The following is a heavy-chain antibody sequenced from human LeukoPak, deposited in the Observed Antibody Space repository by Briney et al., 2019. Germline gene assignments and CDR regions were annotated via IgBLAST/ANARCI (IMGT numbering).Heavy chain of an antibody. V-gene: IGHV3-53*01. Sequence: GESLSLSCAASGFTVSSNYMSWVRQAPGKGMEWDSVIYSGGSTYYADSVKGRFTISRDNSKNTLYLLMNSLRGEDTAVYYCAELGITMIGGVGGKGTTVTIHS. D-gene: IGHD3-10*02. CDR2: IYSGGST. CDR3: AELGITMIGGV. J-gene: IGHJ6*04. CDR1: GFTVSSNY.